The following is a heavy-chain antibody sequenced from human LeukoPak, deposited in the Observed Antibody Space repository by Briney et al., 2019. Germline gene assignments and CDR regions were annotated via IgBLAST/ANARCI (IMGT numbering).Heavy chain of an antibody. V-gene: IGHV3-30*02. Sequence: PGGSLRLSCAASGFTFSSYGMHWVREAPGKGLEWVAFIRYDGSNKYYADSVKGRFTISRDNSKNTLYLQMNSLRAEDTAVYYCAKVHPGYSSGRLGYWGQGTLVTVSS. CDR1: GFTFSSYG. CDR3: AKVHPGYSSGRLGY. J-gene: IGHJ4*02. CDR2: IRYDGSNK. D-gene: IGHD6-19*01.